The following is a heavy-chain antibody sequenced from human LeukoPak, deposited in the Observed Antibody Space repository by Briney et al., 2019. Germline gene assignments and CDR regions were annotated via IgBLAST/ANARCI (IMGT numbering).Heavy chain of an antibody. V-gene: IGHV4-61*10. CDR1: GDSISSGDYY. Sequence: SETLSLTCTVSGDSISSGDYYWSWIRQPAGKGLEWIGEINHSGSTNYNPSLKSRVTVSVDTSKNQFSLKLSSVTAADTAVYYCARLRAVAVDYWGQGTLVTVSS. CDR2: INHSGST. D-gene: IGHD6-19*01. CDR3: ARLRAVAVDY. J-gene: IGHJ4*02.